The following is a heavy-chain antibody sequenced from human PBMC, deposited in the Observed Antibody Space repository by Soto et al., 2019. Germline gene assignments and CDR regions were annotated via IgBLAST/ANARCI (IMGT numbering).Heavy chain of an antibody. CDR2: VFYTGFT. CDR1: GGSISGSNYY. D-gene: IGHD1-7*01. CDR3: TREAIDWNYGPFDP. V-gene: IGHV4-39*02. Sequence: PSETLSLTWAVSGGSISGSNYYWGWLRQSPGKGPEWIGSVFYTGFTSYNPSLESRVSVSVDTSKNQFSLKVSGVSAADTAVYYCTREAIDWNYGPFDPWGQGTLVTVSS. J-gene: IGHJ5*02.